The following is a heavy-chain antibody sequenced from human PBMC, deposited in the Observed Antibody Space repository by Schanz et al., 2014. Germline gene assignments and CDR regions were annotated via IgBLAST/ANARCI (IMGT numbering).Heavy chain of an antibody. CDR1: GFTFSSHW. V-gene: IGHV3-74*01. CDR3: AKGRFGELSAFDI. D-gene: IGHD3-10*01. J-gene: IGHJ3*02. Sequence: EVQLVQSGGGLVQPGGSLRLSCAASGFTFSSHWMHWVRQDPGKGLVWVSRIKSDGSSTSYADSVKGRFTISRDNSKNTLYLQMNSLRAEDTAVYYCAKGRFGELSAFDIWGRGTRVTVSS. CDR2: IKSDGSST.